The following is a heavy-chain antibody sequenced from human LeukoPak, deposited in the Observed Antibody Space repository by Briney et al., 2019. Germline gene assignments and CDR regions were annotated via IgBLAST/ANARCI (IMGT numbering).Heavy chain of an antibody. CDR2: IYTRGST. J-gene: IGHJ4*02. Sequence: SETLSLTCTVSDGSISSGSYYWTWVRQPAAKGLEWIGRIYTRGSTTYNPSLQSRVTISLDTSKNLFSLNLRSVTAADTAVYYCARDDVGIAAAGGIYWGQGTLVTVSS. CDR1: DGSISSGSYY. D-gene: IGHD6-13*01. V-gene: IGHV4-61*02. CDR3: ARDDVGIAAAGGIY.